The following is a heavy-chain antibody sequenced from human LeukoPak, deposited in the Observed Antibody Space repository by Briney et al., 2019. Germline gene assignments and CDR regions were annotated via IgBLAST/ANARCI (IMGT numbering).Heavy chain of an antibody. CDR1: SDSISKTNYY. Sequence: SETLSLTCTVSSDSISKTNYYWGWIRQPPGKGLEWVASIYYSGSTYYNPSLKSRVTISVDTSKNQFSLKLSSVTAADTAVYYCARGGVVVPAAIYRVWFDPWGQGTLVTVSS. CDR2: IYYSGST. J-gene: IGHJ5*02. V-gene: IGHV4-39*07. D-gene: IGHD2-2*01. CDR3: ARGGVVVPAAIYRVWFDP.